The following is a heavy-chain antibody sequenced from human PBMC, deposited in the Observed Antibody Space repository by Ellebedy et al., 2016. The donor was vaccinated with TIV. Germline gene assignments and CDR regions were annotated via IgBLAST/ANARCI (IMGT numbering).Heavy chain of an antibody. V-gene: IGHV1-46*01. J-gene: IGHJ3*02. CDR1: GGTFSSYA. D-gene: IGHD4-17*01. CDR3: AREGATVDGAHAFDI. CDR2: INPSGGST. Sequence: ASVKVSCKASGGTFSSYAISWVRQAPGQGLEWMGIINPSGGSTSYAQKFQGRVTMTRDTSTSTVYMELSSLRSDDTAVYYCAREGATVDGAHAFDIWGQGTMVTVSS.